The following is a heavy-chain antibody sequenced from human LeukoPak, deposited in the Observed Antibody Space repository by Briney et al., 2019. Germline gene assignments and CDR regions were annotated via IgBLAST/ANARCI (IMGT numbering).Heavy chain of an antibody. CDR2: INPSGGST. CDR1: GFPFSSYY. V-gene: IGHV1-46*01. D-gene: IGHD4-17*01. Sequence: ASVKISCKASGFPFSSYYVHWVRQAPGQGLEWLGIINPSGGSTFYAENFQGSVTMTRDMSTSTVYMELSSLRSEDTAVYYCARLSSHYGDYKVDPWGQGTLVTVSS. CDR3: ARLSSHYGDYKVDP. J-gene: IGHJ5*02.